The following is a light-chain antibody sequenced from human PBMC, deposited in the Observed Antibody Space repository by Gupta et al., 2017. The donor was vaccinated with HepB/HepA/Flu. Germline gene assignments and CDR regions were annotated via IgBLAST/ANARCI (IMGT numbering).Light chain of an antibody. CDR1: QSLSSSI. J-gene: IGKJ4*01. CDR2: GAS. CDR3: QQFGT. Sequence: FFLTQSPGTLSLSPGERATLSCTASQSLSSSILAWYQQKPGQAPRLLIYGASNRATGIPDRFSGSGSGTDFTRTRSRMEPEDFEGYDGQQFGTFGGGTKVEIK. V-gene: IGKV3-20*01.